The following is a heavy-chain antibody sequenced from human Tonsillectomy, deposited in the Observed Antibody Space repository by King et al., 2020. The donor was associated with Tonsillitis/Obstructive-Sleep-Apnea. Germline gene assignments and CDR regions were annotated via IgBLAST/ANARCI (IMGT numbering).Heavy chain of an antibody. Sequence: VQLVQSGAEVKKPGSSVKVSCKASGGTFSSYSISWVRQAPGQGLEWMGGSIPIFGTANYAQKFQGRVTITADESTSTAYMELSSLRSEDTAVYYCARGVVVVPAAGYYYYYYMDVWGKGTTVTVSS. CDR3: ARGVVVVPAAGYYYYYYMDV. V-gene: IGHV1-69*01. D-gene: IGHD2-2*01. J-gene: IGHJ6*03. CDR1: GGTFSSYS. CDR2: SIPIFGTA.